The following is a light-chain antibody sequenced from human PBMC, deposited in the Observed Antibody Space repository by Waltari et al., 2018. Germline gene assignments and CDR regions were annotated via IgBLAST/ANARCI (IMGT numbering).Light chain of an antibody. CDR2: DAS. J-gene: IGKJ5*01. Sequence: IVLTQSPGTLSLSQGERATLSCRASQSVSSSYLAWYQQKFGQAPRLLIYDASSRATGIPDRFSGSGSGTDFTLTISRLEPEDFAVYYCQQYGSSLSITFGQGTRLEIK. V-gene: IGKV3-20*01. CDR1: QSVSSSY. CDR3: QQYGSSLSIT.